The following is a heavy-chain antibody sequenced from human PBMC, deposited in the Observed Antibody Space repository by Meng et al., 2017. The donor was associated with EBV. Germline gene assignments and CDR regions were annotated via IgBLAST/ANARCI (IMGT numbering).Heavy chain of an antibody. CDR1: VSSVTISGSC. Sequence: KESGSAPGLVKQSLTLSRTFSVSSVTISGSCGGWIRQPPGKALEWLAITYCDEDKRYSPSLTSRVTITKDSSKEQVALKMGNMAAVDTAIYYCAHSQDRRSYCFDYWGQGTLVTVSS. V-gene: IGHV2-5*02. D-gene: IGHD2-15*01. CDR3: AHSQDRRSYCFDY. CDR2: TYCDEDK. J-gene: IGHJ4*02.